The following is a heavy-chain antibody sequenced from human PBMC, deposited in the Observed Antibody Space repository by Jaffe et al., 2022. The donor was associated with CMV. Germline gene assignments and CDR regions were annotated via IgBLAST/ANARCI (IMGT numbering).Heavy chain of an antibody. V-gene: IGHV1-8*01. CDR3: ARGNQLNSGWYGYYFDY. CDR1: GYTFTSYD. CDR2: MNPNSGNT. D-gene: IGHD6-19*01. Sequence: QVQLVQSGAEVKKPGASVKVSCKASGYTFTSYDINWVRQATGQGLEWMGWMNPNSGNTGYAQKFQGRVTMTRNTSISTAYMELSSLRSEDTAVYYCARGNQLNSGWYGYYFDYWGQGTLVTVSS. J-gene: IGHJ4*02.